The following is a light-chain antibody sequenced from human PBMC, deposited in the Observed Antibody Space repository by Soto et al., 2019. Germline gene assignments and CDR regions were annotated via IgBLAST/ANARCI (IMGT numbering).Light chain of an antibody. CDR1: QRVSSY. CDR3: QQRSNRLT. V-gene: IGKV3-11*01. Sequence: EIVLTQSPATLSLSPGERATLSCRASQRVSSYLAWYQQKPGQAPRLLIYDASNRATGIPARFSGSESGTDLTLTSSSLEPEDFAVYYCQQRSNRLTFGPGTKVAIK. J-gene: IGKJ3*01. CDR2: DAS.